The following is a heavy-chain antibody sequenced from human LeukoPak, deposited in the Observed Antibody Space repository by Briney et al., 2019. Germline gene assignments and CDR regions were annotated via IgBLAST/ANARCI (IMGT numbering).Heavy chain of an antibody. Sequence: GGALRLSCVASGVTFSSYSMNWVREALGKGLEWVSSISSSSSYIYYADSVTGRFTISRDNAKNSLYLQMNSLRAEDTAVYYCARTIFAVVIGAFDIWGQGTMVTVSS. V-gene: IGHV3-21*01. J-gene: IGHJ3*02. CDR2: ISSSSSYI. CDR1: GVTFSSYS. CDR3: ARTIFAVVIGAFDI. D-gene: IGHD3-3*01.